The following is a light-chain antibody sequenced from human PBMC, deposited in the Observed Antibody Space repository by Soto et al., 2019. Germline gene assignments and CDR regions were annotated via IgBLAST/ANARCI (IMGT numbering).Light chain of an antibody. J-gene: IGKJ3*01. CDR2: GAS. CDR1: QSVSSN. V-gene: IGKV3-15*01. CDR3: QHYDNWPPVFT. Sequence: EIVMAQSPVTLSVSPGQRATLSCRASQSVSSNLAWYQQRPGQPPRLLIYGASTRATGVPARFSCSGSGTEFALTISSLQSEDVAVSYCQHYDNWPPVFTFGPGTKLDIK.